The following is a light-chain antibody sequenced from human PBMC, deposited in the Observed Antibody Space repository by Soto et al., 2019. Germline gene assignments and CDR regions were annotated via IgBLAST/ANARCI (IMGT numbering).Light chain of an antibody. J-gene: IGKJ5*01. CDR1: QSISSW. Sequence: GDRVTITCRASQSISSWLAWYQQKPGKAPKLLIYDASSLESGVPARFSGSGSGTEFTLTISSLQSEDFAVYFCQQYNKWPITFGQGTRLRL. V-gene: IGKV1-5*01. CDR3: QQYNKWPIT. CDR2: DAS.